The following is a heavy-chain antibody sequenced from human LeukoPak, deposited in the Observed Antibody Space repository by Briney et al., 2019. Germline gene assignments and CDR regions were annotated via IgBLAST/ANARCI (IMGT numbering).Heavy chain of an antibody. CDR1: GFTFSDFY. CDR2: IYYSGST. Sequence: GSLRLSCAASGFTFSDFYMTWIRQPPGKGLEWIGSIYYSGSTHYNPSLKSRVTISVDTSNNQFSLKLSSVTAADTAVYYCARWSGFLYNWFDPWGQGTLVTVSS. CDR3: ARWSGFLYNWFDP. D-gene: IGHD3-3*01. J-gene: IGHJ5*02. V-gene: IGHV4-59*05.